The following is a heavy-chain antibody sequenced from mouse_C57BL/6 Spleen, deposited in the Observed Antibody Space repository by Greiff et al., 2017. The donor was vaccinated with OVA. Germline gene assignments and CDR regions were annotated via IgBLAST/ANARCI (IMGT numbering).Heavy chain of an antibody. D-gene: IGHD1-1*01. CDR3: ARSPGSSLYYAMDY. J-gene: IGHJ4*01. CDR2: IDPSDSYT. CDR1: GYTFTSYW. V-gene: IGHV1-69*01. Sequence: QVQLQQSGAELVMPGASVKLSCKASGYTFTSYWMHWVKQRPGQGLEWIGEIDPSDSYTNYNQKFKGKSTLTVDKSSSTAYMQLSSLTSEDSAVYYCARSPGSSLYYAMDYWGQGTSVTVSS.